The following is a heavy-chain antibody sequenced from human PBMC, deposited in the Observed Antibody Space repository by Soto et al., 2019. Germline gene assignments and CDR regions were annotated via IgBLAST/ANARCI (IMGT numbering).Heavy chain of an antibody. CDR2: ISAYNGNT. CDR1: GYTVTSYG. J-gene: IGHJ6*03. Sequence: QVQLVQSGAEVKKPGASVKVSCKASGYTVTSYGISWVRQAPGQGLEWMGWISAYNGNTNYAQKLQGRVTMTTDTSTSTAYMELRSLRSDDTALYYWARVSFCSGGSGYDEPTKYYYYYYMDVWGNGTTVTVSS. V-gene: IGHV1-18*01. CDR3: ARVSFCSGGSGYDEPTKYYYYYYMDV. D-gene: IGHD2-15*01.